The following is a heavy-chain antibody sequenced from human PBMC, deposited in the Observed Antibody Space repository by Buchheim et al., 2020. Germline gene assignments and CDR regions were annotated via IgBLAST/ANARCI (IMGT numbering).Heavy chain of an antibody. CDR1: GFTFSSYT. Sequence: EVQLVESGGGLVKPGGSLRLFCAASGFTFSSYTMNWVRQAPGKGLEWVSSISSGSSYIYYADSEKGRFTISSDNAKNSLYLQMNSLRAEDTAVYYCARDSYSGTYRTVDYWGQGTL. D-gene: IGHD1-26*01. J-gene: IGHJ4*02. V-gene: IGHV3-21*01. CDR2: ISSGSSYI. CDR3: ARDSYSGTYRTVDY.